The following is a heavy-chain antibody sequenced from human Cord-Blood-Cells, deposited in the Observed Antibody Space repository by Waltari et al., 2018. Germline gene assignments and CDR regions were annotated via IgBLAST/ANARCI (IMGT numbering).Heavy chain of an antibody. CDR1: GYSFTTYW. D-gene: IGHD2-21*01. V-gene: IGHV5-51*03. J-gene: IGHJ4*02. CDR2: IFPGDSDT. Sequence: EAQLVPSGAEVTTPGESLKISCKGSGYSFTTYWIGWVRQMPGKGLEWMGIIFPGDSDTRCSPSFQGQVTISADKSISTAYLQWSSLKASDTAMYYCARVFCGGDCYFDYWGQGTLVTVSS. CDR3: ARVFCGGDCYFDY.